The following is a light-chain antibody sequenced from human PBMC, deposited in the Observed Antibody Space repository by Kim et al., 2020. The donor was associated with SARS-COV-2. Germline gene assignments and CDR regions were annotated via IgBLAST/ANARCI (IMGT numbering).Light chain of an antibody. V-gene: IGKV3-15*01. J-gene: IGKJ3*01. Sequence: EIVMTQSPATLSVSPGESATPSCRASQSVSSNLAWYQQKPGQAPRLLIYGASTRATGIPARFSGSGSGTEFTLTISSLQSEDFAVYYCQQYNNCPPITFGPGTKVDIK. CDR2: GAS. CDR1: QSVSSN. CDR3: QQYNNCPPIT.